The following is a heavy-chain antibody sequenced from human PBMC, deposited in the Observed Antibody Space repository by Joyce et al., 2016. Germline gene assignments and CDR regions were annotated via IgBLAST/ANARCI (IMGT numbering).Heavy chain of an antibody. V-gene: IGHV3-23*01. CDR2: ISGSATNT. CDR3: AKAYGVAAIRYYFDF. D-gene: IGHD2-15*01. J-gene: IGHJ4*02. CDR1: GFIFSSYA. Sequence: EVHLLESGGGLVQPVGSLRLSCTASGFIFSSYAMGWVRQAPGKGLEWVSLISGSATNTYYAGSMKGRFTISRDNSKSTLYLQMNSLRAEDTAVYYCAKAYGVAAIRYYFDFWGQGALVTVSS.